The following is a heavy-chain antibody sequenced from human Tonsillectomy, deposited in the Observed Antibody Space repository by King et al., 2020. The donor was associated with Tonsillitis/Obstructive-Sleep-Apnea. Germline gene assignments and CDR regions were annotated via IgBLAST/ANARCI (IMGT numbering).Heavy chain of an antibody. CDR2: ISAYSGNT. J-gene: IGHJ5*02. CDR3: ARAWGVRGAHKITP. CDR1: GYIFISFG. Sequence: QLVQSGAEVKKPGASVKVSCKASGYIFISFGISWVRQAPGQGLEWMGWISAYSGNTNYAQKLQGRVTMTTDTSTSTAYMELRSLRCDDTAVYYCARAWGVRGAHKITPWGQGTRVTVSS. D-gene: IGHD3-10*01. V-gene: IGHV1-18*01.